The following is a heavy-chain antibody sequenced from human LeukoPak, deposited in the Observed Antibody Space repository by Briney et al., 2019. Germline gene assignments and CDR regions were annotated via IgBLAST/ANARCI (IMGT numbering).Heavy chain of an antibody. CDR1: GGSINSYY. J-gene: IGHJ4*02. CDR2: IYYSGST. Sequence: SETLSLTCTVSGGSINSYYWSWVRQPPGKGLEWIGYIYYSGSTNYSPSLKSRVTISVDTSENQFSLKLTSVTAADTAVYYCARGSTVVTPLNWGQGTLVTVSS. CDR3: ARGSTVVTPLN. V-gene: IGHV4-59*01. D-gene: IGHD4-23*01.